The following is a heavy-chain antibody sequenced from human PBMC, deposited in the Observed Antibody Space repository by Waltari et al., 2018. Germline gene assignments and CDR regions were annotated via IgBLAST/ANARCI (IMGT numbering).Heavy chain of an antibody. CDR3: ARDICPAGGMGGLNYWDTLIL. V-gene: IGHV4-4*07. CDR1: GDSINNHH. J-gene: IGHJ3*01. CDR2: IDSSGNT. Sequence: QVQLQESGPGLVKPSETLSLTCTVSGDSINNHHWSWIRQPAGGGLEWIGRIDSSGNTNYNPSFRSRVTRSVDTSKNCFSVNLKSVTAADTALYYCARDICPAGGMGGLNYWDTLILWGRGTMITVSS. D-gene: IGHD2-15*01.